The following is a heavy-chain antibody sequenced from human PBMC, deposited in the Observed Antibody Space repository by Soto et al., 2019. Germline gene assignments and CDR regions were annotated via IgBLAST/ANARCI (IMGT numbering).Heavy chain of an antibody. CDR2: IVVGSGNT. J-gene: IGHJ6*02. D-gene: IGHD3-9*01. CDR1: GFTFTSSA. CDR3: AADPLYDILTGPAPKYYYYGMDV. Sequence: RASVKVSCKASGFTFTSSAVQWVRQARGQRLEWIGWIVVGSGNTNYAQKFQERVTITRDMSTSTAYMELSSLRSEDTAVYYCAADPLYDILTGPAPKYYYYGMDVWGQGTTLTVSS. V-gene: IGHV1-58*01.